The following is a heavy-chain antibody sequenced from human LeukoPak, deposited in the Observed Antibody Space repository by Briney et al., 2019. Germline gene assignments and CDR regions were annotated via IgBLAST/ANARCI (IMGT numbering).Heavy chain of an antibody. Sequence: GGSLRLSCAASGFTFNTHAMSWVRQAPGKGLEWVSGINGNGASTYYSDSVKGRFTISRDNSKNTLYLQMSSLRAEDTAVYYCAKDQGYSYYYLDYWGQGNLVTVSS. CDR1: GFTFNTHA. V-gene: IGHV3-23*01. CDR2: INGNGAST. J-gene: IGHJ4*02. D-gene: IGHD5-18*01. CDR3: AKDQGYSYYYLDY.